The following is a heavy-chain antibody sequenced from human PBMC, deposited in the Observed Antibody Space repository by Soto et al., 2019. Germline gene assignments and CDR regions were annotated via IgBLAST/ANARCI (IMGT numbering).Heavy chain of an antibody. J-gene: IGHJ4*02. CDR3: ARGDYGPYYFDY. Sequence: QVQLVQSGAEVKKPGSSVKVSCKASGGTFSSYTISWVRQAPGQGLEWMGRIIPILGIANYAQKFQGRVTITADKSTRTSYMELSSLRSEDTAVYYCARGDYGPYYFDYWGQGTLVTVSS. CDR2: IIPILGIA. D-gene: IGHD4-17*01. CDR1: GGTFSSYT. V-gene: IGHV1-69*02.